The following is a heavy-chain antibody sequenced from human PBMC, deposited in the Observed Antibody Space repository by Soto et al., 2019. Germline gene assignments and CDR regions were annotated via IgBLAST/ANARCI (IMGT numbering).Heavy chain of an antibody. Sequence: QLQLQESGPGLVKPSDTLSLTCTVSGGCISSSSYYWGWIRQPPGKGLEWIGSIYYSGSTYYNPSLKSRVTISVDTSKNQFSLKLSSVTAADTAVYYCATLWFGAGNYWGQGTLVTASS. V-gene: IGHV4-39*01. CDR3: ATLWFGAGNY. J-gene: IGHJ4*02. CDR2: IYYSGST. CDR1: GGCISSSSYY. D-gene: IGHD3-10*01.